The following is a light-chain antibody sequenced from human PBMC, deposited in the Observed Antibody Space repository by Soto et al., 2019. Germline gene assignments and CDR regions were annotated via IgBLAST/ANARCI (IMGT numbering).Light chain of an antibody. Sequence: EIVLTQSPGTLSLSPGERATLSCRASQSVSSSYLAWYQQKPGQAPRFLIFGASSRATGMPDRFSGSGSGTDFTLTISRLEPEDFAVDFGQHYGSSPPTFGQGTTLEIK. CDR1: QSVSSSY. CDR2: GAS. CDR3: QHYGSSPPT. J-gene: IGKJ2*01. V-gene: IGKV3-20*01.